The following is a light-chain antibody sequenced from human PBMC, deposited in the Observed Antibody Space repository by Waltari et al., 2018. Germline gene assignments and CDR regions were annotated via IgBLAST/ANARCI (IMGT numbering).Light chain of an antibody. CDR3: CSYAGDYTLV. J-gene: IGLJ2*01. CDR2: EVN. V-gene: IGLV2-11*01. CDR1: SSDVCAYHH. Sequence: QSALTQPRSVSGSPGQSFTTPCPGTSSDVCAYHHGSCYQQSPGTAPKPLIYEVNNRPSGVPDRFSASKSGNTASLTISGLRAEDDADYYCCSYAGDYTLVFGGGTKLTVL.